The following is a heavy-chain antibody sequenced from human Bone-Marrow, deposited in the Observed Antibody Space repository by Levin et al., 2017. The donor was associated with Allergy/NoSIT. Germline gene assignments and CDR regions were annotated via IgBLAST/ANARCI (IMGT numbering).Heavy chain of an antibody. Sequence: GGSLRLSCAASGFTFSGYAMNWVRQAPGKGLEWVSIISPSGGSTYHADSVKGRFTISRDNSKNTLYLQMNSLRAEDTAIYYCAKDMDSGWSSYHYHMDVWGKGTTVTVSS. D-gene: IGHD6-19*01. CDR3: AKDMDSGWSSYHYHMDV. V-gene: IGHV3-23*01. CDR1: GFTFSGYA. J-gene: IGHJ6*03. CDR2: ISPSGGST.